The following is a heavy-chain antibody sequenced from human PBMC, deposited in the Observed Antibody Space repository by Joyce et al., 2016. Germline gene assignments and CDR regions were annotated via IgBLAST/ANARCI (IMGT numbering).Heavy chain of an antibody. V-gene: IGHV3-15*01. CDR3: GGWRI. Sequence: EVQLVESGGGLVEPGGSLRLSCAASGFPFDNAWMTWIRQDPGKGLEWVGFIKSKTDGETTTYGAPVKGRFTISRDDSKTTLYLQMNSLKSEDTAVYYCGGWRIWGQGTLVTVSS. J-gene: IGHJ4*02. CDR1: GFPFDNAW. D-gene: IGHD3-16*01. CDR2: IKSKTDGETT.